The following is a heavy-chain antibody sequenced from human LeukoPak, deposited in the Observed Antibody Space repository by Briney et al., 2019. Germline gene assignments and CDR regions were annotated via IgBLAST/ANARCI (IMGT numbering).Heavy chain of an antibody. J-gene: IGHJ6*02. CDR1: GFTFSDYY. V-gene: IGHV3-11*01. D-gene: IGHD3-10*01. CDR2: TSSSGSTI. Sequence: GGSLRLSCAASGFTFSDYYMSWIRQAPGKGLEWVSYTSSSGSTIYYADSVKGRFTISRDNAKNSLYLQMNSLRAEDTAVYYYARAVEGSGSPGYYYYGMDVWGQGTTVTVSS. CDR3: ARAVEGSGSPGYYYYGMDV.